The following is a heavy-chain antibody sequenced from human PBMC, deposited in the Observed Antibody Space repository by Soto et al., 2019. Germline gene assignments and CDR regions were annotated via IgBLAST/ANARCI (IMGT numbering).Heavy chain of an antibody. J-gene: IGHJ4*02. CDR3: AREGKLRGTIDY. D-gene: IGHD3-10*01. Sequence: QVQLQESGPGLVKPSQTLSLTCTVSGGSISSGDYYWSWIRQHPGKGLEWIGSIYYSGSTFYNPSVKSRVAISEDTSENQFSLRLSSVTAADTAVYYCAREGKLRGTIDYWGQGALVTVSS. CDR2: IYYSGST. CDR1: GGSISSGDYY. V-gene: IGHV4-31*03.